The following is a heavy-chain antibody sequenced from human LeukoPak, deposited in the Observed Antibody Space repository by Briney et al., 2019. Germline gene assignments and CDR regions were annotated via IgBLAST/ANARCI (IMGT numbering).Heavy chain of an antibody. CDR1: GYTFTGYY. Sequence: GASVKVSCKASGYTFTGYYMHWVRQAPGQGLEWMGWINPNSGGTNYAQKFQGRVTITRNTSISTAYMELSSLRSEDTAVYYCAREEGTYYYGSGSINWFDPWGQGTLVTVSS. V-gene: IGHV1-2*02. D-gene: IGHD3-10*01. J-gene: IGHJ5*02. CDR3: AREEGTYYYGSGSINWFDP. CDR2: INPNSGGT.